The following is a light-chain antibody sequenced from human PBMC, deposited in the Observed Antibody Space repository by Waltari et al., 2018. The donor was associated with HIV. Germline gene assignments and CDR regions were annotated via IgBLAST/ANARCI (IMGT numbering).Light chain of an antibody. V-gene: IGLV2-23*02. J-gene: IGLJ1*01. Sequence: QSALTQPASVSGSPGQSLTISCTGTSSDVGGYHYFSWYQQHPGKAPKLMIYDVSKRPSGVSNRFSGSKSGNTASLTISGLQAEDEADYYCCSYAGSSTYVFGTGTKVTVL. CDR3: CSYAGSSTYV. CDR2: DVS. CDR1: SSDVGGYHY.